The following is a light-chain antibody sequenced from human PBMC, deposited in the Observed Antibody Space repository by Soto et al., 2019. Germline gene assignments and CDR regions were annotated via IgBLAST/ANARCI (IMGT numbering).Light chain of an antibody. V-gene: IGKV4-1*01. Sequence: DIVMTQSPDSLAVSLGERATINCKSSQSVLYSSNNKNYLAWYQQKPGQPPKLLIYWASTRESGVPDRFSGSGSGTDFTLTISSLQAADVAVYYCQQYYSTPLTFGPGTKLDI. CDR1: QSVLYSSNNKNY. CDR2: WAS. CDR3: QQYYSTPLT. J-gene: IGKJ3*01.